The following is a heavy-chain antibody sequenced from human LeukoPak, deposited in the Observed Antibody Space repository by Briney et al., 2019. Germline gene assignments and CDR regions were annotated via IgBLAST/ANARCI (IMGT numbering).Heavy chain of an antibody. CDR1: GFTFSSYW. CDR3: ARDSLHYSSKDY. D-gene: IGHD6-13*01. CDR2: IKQDGSEK. V-gene: IGHV3-7*01. J-gene: IGHJ4*02. Sequence: GGSLRLSCAASGFTFSSYWMTWVRQAPGKGLEWVASIKQDGSEKDYVDSVKGRFTISRDNAKNSLYLQMNSLRAEDTAVYYCARDSLHYSSKDYWGQGTLVTVSS.